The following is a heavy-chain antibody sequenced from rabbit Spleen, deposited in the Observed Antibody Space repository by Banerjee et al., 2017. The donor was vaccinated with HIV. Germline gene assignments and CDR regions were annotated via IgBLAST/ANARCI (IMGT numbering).Heavy chain of an antibody. V-gene: IGHV1S40*01. CDR1: GFSFSSNDY. D-gene: IGHD2-1*01. CDR3: ARGSATMTMVIIGYYLSL. Sequence: QSLEESGGDLVKPGASLTLTCTASGFSFSSNDYMCWVRQAPGKGLEWISCIAGSSSGFTYSATWAKGRFTCSKTSSTTVTLQMTTLTAADTATYFCARGSATMTMVIIGYYLSLWGQGTLVTVS. CDR2: IAGSSSGFT. J-gene: IGHJ4*01.